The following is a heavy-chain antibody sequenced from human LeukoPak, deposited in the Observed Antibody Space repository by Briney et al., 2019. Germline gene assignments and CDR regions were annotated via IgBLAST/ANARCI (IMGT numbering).Heavy chain of an antibody. CDR2: INHSGST. D-gene: IGHD1-14*01. V-gene: IGHV4-34*01. CDR3: AIIGAAGGTTSAKKFDD. CDR1: GGSFSGYY. Sequence: KPSETLSLTCAVYGGSFSGYYWSWIRQPPGKGLEWIGEINHSGSTNYNPSLKSRVTISVDTSKNQFSLKLSSVTAADTAVYYCAIIGAAGGTTSAKKFDDWGQGTLVTVSS. J-gene: IGHJ4*02.